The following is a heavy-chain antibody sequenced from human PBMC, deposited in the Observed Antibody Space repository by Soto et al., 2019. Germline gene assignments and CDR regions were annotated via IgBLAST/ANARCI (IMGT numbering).Heavy chain of an antibody. CDR3: ARGDDLGVYYDSSGYSDFDY. CDR2: IWYDGSNK. J-gene: IGHJ4*02. D-gene: IGHD3-22*01. CDR1: GFTFSSYG. V-gene: IGHV3-33*01. Sequence: PGGSLRLSCAASGFTFSSYGMHWVRQAPGKGLEWVAVIWYDGSNKYYADSVKGRFTISRDNSKNTLYLQMNSLRAEDTAVYYCARGDDLGVYYDSSGYSDFDYWGQRTLVTVSS.